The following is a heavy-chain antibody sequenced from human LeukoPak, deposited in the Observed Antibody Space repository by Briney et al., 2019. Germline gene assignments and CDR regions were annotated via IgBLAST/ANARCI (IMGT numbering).Heavy chain of an antibody. V-gene: IGHV1-2*02. CDR2: INPNSGGT. CDR1: GYTFTGYY. J-gene: IGHJ6*03. CDR3: ALSVTDDYYYYYMDV. D-gene: IGHD2-21*02. Sequence: GASVKVSCKASGYTFTGYYMHWVRQAPGQGLEWMGWINPNSGGTKYEQKFQGRVTMTRDTSISTAYVELSRLRSDDTAVYYCALSVTDDYYYYYMDVWGKGTMVTISS.